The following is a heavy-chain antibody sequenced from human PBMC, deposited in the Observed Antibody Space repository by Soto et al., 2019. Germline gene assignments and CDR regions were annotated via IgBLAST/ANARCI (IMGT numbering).Heavy chain of an antibody. CDR2: IYYSGST. V-gene: IGHV4-39*01. D-gene: IGHD4-17*01. J-gene: IGHJ4*02. Sequence: QLQLQESGPGLVKPSETLSLTCTVSGGSISSSSYYWGWIRQPPGKGLEWIGSIYYSGSTYYNPSLTSRVTISVDTSKNQFSLKLSSVTAADTAVYYCARLSSGQTTVTDYWGQGTLVTVSS. CDR1: GGSISSSSYY. CDR3: ARLSSGQTTVTDY.